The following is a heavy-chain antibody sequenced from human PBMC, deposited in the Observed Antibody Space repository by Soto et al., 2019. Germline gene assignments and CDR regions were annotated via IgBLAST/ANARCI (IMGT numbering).Heavy chain of an antibody. CDR2: ISSSSNHI. CDR1: GFTFSSYS. V-gene: IGHV3-21*01. D-gene: IGHD3-10*01. CDR3: ARQYYYGSGSSINWFDP. Sequence: GGSLRLSCAASGFTFSSYSMNWVRLAPGKGLEWVSSISSSSNHIYYADSVKGRFTISRDNAKNSLYLQMNSLRAEDTAVYYCARQYYYGSGSSINWFDPWGQGTLVTVSS. J-gene: IGHJ5*02.